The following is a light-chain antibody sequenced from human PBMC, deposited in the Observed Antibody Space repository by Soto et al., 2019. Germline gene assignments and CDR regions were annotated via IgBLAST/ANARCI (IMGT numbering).Light chain of an antibody. V-gene: IGKV1-5*01. J-gene: IGKJ2*01. CDR3: QEYNTFLFT. CDR1: HSISSL. Sequence: DIQMTQSPSTLSASVGDRVTITCRASHSISSLLAWYQQKPGKAPKVIIYDVSNLESGVPSRFSGSGSGTEFTLTISSLQPEDFATYYCQEYNTFLFTFGQGTRLEI. CDR2: DVS.